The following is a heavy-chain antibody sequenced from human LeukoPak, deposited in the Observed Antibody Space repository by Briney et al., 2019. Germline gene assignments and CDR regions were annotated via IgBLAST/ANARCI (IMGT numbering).Heavy chain of an antibody. V-gene: IGHV4-39*01. D-gene: IGHD2-8*01. CDR2: IYYSGST. J-gene: IGHJ4*02. CDR1: GASISSSIYY. Sequence: PSETLSLTCTVSGASISSSIYYWGWIRRPPGKGLEWIGSIYYSGSTYYNPSLKSRVTISVDTSKNQFSLRLSSVTAADTAVYYCARQERYCSNGVCLKHLDYWGQGTLVTVSS. CDR3: ARQERYCSNGVCLKHLDY.